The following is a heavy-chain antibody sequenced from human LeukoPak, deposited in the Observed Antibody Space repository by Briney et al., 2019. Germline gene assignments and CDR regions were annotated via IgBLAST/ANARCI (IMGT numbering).Heavy chain of an antibody. CDR1: GYTFTSYA. D-gene: IGHD6-13*01. Sequence: ASVKVSCKASGYTFTSYAMNWVRQAPGQGLEWMGWINTNTGNPTYAQGFTGRFVFSLDTSVSTAYLQISSLKAEDTAVYYCARDVPHSAAWGCFDIWGQGTMVTVSS. V-gene: IGHV7-4-1*02. J-gene: IGHJ3*02. CDR3: ARDVPHSAAWGCFDI. CDR2: INTNTGNP.